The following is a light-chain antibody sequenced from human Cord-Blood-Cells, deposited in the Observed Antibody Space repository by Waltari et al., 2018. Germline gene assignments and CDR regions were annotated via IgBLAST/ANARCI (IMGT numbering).Light chain of an antibody. J-gene: IGKJ4*01. V-gene: IGKV1-39*01. CDR3: QQSYSTPFT. CDR1: QSISSY. CDR2: AAS. Sequence: IQMTQSQSSLSASVGDRVTITCRASQSISSYLNWYQQKPGKAPKLLIYAASSLQSGVPSRFSGSGSGTDFTLTISSLQPEDFATYYCQQSYSTPFTFGGGTKVEIK.